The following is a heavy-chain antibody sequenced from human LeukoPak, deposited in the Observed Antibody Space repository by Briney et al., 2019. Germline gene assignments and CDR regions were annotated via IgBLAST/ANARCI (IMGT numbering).Heavy chain of an antibody. CDR3: AREGLYSGSFTGAFDI. CDR1: GFSLDDYA. J-gene: IGHJ3*02. Sequence: GGSLRLSCAASGFSLDDYAMNWVRQPPGKGLEWVSGISWNGGSTGYADSVKGRFTISRDNAKNSLYLQMNSLRVEDTAFYYCAREGLYSGSFTGAFDIWGQGTMVTVSS. CDR2: ISWNGGST. D-gene: IGHD1-26*01. V-gene: IGHV3-20*04.